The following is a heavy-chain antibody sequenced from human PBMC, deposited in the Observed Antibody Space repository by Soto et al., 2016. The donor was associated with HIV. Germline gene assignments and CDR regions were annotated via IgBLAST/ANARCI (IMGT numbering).Heavy chain of an antibody. CDR3: TRPHYYDSRVLHGGPVWYFDL. J-gene: IGHJ2*01. CDR2: IRSKANSYAT. Sequence: EVQLVESGGGLVQPGGSLKLSCAASGFTFSGSAMHWVRQASGKGLEWVGRIRSKANSYATAYAASVKGRFTISRDDSKNTAYLQMNSLKTEDTAVYYCTRPHYYDSRVLHGGPVWYFDLWGRGTLVTVSS. CDR1: GFTFSGSA. V-gene: IGHV3-73*01. D-gene: IGHD3-22*01.